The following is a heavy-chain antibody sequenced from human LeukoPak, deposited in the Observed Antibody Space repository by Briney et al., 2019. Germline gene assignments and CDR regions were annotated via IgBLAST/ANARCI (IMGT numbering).Heavy chain of an antibody. V-gene: IGHV4-59*01. J-gene: IGHJ4*02. CDR3: ARSYYYGSGSLDY. CDR2: IYYSGST. D-gene: IGHD3-10*01. CDR1: GGSISSYY. Sequence: SETLSLTCTVSGGSISSYYWSWIRQPPGKGLEWIGYIYYSGSTNYNPSLKSRVTISVDTSKNQFSLKLSSVTAADTAIYYCARSYYYGSGSLDYWGQGTLVTVSS.